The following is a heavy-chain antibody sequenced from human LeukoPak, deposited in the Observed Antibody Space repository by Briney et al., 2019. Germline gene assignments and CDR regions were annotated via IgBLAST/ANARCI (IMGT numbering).Heavy chain of an antibody. J-gene: IGHJ6*03. CDR3: ARRGCSGGSCYSHYYYYYMDV. V-gene: IGHV3-48*01. Sequence: PGGSLRLSCAASGFTFSSYSMNWVRQAPGKGLEWVSYISSSSSTIYYADSVKGRFTISRDNAKNSLYLQMNSLRAEDTAAYYCARRGCSGGSCYSHYYYYYMDVWGKGTTVTVSS. D-gene: IGHD2-15*01. CDR1: GFTFSSYS. CDR2: ISSSSSTI.